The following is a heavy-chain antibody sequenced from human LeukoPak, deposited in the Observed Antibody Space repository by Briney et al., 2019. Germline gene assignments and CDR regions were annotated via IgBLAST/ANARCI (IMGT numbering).Heavy chain of an antibody. CDR1: GGSFSGYY. CDR2: INHSGST. V-gene: IGHV4-34*01. CDR3: ARETRLSGSYWFAP. Sequence: SETLSLTCAVYGGSFSGYYWSWIRQPPGKGLEWIGEINHSGSTNYNPSLKSRVTISVDTSKNQFSLKLSSVTAADTAVYYCARETRLSGSYWFAPWGQGTLVTVSS. D-gene: IGHD1-26*01. J-gene: IGHJ5*02.